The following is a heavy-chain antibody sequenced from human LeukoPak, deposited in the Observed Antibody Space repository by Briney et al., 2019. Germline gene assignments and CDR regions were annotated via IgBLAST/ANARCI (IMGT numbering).Heavy chain of an antibody. CDR1: GFTFSSYE. Sequence: GGSLRLSCAASGFTFSSYEMNWVRQAPGKGLEWVSSISSSSSYIYYADSVKGRFTIARDNDKTSLYLQMNSLRAEDTAVYYCAREVLITMVRGAFDIWGQGTMVTVPS. J-gene: IGHJ3*02. CDR3: AREVLITMVRGAFDI. CDR2: ISSSSSYI. V-gene: IGHV3-21*01. D-gene: IGHD3-10*01.